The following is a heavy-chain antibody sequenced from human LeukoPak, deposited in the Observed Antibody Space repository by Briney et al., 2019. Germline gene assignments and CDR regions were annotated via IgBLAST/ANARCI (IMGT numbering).Heavy chain of an antibody. CDR2: ISGTSNTI. CDR3: AREMGVAAASYFFDY. Sequence: GGSLRLSCAASGFTFRSFNMNWVRQAPGKGLEWVSYISGTSNTIYYAGSVKGRFTISRDNAKNSLYLQMNSLRDEDTAVYYCAREMGVAAASYFFDYWGQGTLVTVSS. V-gene: IGHV3-48*02. J-gene: IGHJ4*02. D-gene: IGHD6-25*01. CDR1: GFTFRSFN.